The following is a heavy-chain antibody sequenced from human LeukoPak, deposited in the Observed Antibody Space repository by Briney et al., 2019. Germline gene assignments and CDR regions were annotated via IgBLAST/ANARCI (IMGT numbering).Heavy chain of an antibody. D-gene: IGHD1-26*01. CDR1: GFDFSTQW. V-gene: IGHV3-7*03. Sequence: GGSLRLSCAASGFDFSTQWMSWVRQAPGKGLEWVAIVNQGATQKYYVDSVKGRFTISRDNSKNTLYLQMNSLRAEDTAVYYCAKRAMWDLYWYFDLWGRGTLVTVSS. CDR3: AKRAMWDLYWYFDL. J-gene: IGHJ2*01. CDR2: VNQGATQK.